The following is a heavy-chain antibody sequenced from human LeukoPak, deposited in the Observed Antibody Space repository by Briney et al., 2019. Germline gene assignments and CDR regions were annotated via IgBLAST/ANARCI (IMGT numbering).Heavy chain of an antibody. J-gene: IGHJ3*02. CDR1: GFTFSSYG. CDR3: ARSRGYYYDSSGLDAFDI. D-gene: IGHD3-22*01. CDR2: IRYDGSNK. V-gene: IGHV3-30*02. Sequence: GGSLRLSCAASGFTFSSYGMHWVRQAPGKGLEWVAFIRYDGSNKHYADSVKGRFTISRDNSKNTLYLQMNSLRAEDTAVYYCARSRGYYYDSSGLDAFDIWGQGTMVTVSS.